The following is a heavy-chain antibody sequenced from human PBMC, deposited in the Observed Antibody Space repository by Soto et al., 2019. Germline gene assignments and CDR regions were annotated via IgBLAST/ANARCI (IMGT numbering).Heavy chain of an antibody. J-gene: IGHJ4*02. CDR1: GGSISSSSYY. D-gene: IGHD2-15*01. Sequence: QLQLQESGPGLVKPSETLSLTCTVSGGSISSSSYYWGWIRQPPGKGLEWIGSIYYSGSTYYNPSLKRRVTISVDTSKNQFSLKLSSVTAADTAVYYCARRSRSPGGILDYWGQGTLVTISS. V-gene: IGHV4-39*01. CDR3: ARRSRSPGGILDY. CDR2: IYYSGST.